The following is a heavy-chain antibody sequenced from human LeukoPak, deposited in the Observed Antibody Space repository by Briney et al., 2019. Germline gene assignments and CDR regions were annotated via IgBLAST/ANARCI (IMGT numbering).Heavy chain of an antibody. V-gene: IGHV3-48*01. Sequence: TGGSLRLSCAASGFTFSSYSMNSVRQAPGEGLEWVSYISSSSSTIYYADSVKGRFTISRDNAKNSLYLQMNSLRAEDTAVYYCARSPLTTVTTNWFDPWGQGTLVTVSS. CDR1: GFTFSSYS. J-gene: IGHJ5*02. CDR2: ISSSSSTI. CDR3: ARSPLTTVTTNWFDP. D-gene: IGHD4-17*01.